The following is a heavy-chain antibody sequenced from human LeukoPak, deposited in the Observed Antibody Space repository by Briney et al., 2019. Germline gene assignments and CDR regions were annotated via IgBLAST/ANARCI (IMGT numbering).Heavy chain of an antibody. Sequence: PGRSLRLSCAASGFSFDDYAIGWVRQAPGKGLEWVSGISWNSGSISYADSVKGRFTISRDNAKNSLYLQMNSLRAEDTALYYCAKDTGRLYHYDSSGKPASDALDGAFDIWGQGTMVTVSS. V-gene: IGHV3-9*01. CDR3: AKDTGRLYHYDSSGKPASDALDGAFDI. CDR1: GFSFDDYA. CDR2: ISWNSGSI. J-gene: IGHJ3*02. D-gene: IGHD3-22*01.